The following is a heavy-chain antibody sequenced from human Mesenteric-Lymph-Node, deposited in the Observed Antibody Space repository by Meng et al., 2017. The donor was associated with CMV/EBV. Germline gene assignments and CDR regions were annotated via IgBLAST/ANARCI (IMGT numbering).Heavy chain of an antibody. CDR2: IYSGDSDK. CDR3: AKGENVYAPVGYFDF. V-gene: IGHV3-23*03. D-gene: IGHD2-8*01. Sequence: GESLKISCAASGFTFSSYAMSWVRQAPGKGLEWVSVIYSGDSDKFYADSVKGRFTISRDDSRNTLYLQMNSLRAEDTALYYCAKGENVYAPVGYFDFWGQGTLVTVSS. J-gene: IGHJ4*02. CDR1: GFTFSSYA.